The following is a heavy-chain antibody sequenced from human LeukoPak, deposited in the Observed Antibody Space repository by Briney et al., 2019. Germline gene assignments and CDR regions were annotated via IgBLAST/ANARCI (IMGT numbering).Heavy chain of an antibody. J-gene: IGHJ4*02. D-gene: IGHD5-24*01. Sequence: GASVKVSCKASGYTFTSYAMNWVRQAPGQGLEWMGWINTNTGNPTYAQGFTGRFVFSLDTSVSTAYLQISSLKAEDTAVYYCARVPDGYNLVAIDYWGQGTLVTVSS. V-gene: IGHV7-4-1*02. CDR2: INTNTGNP. CDR1: GYTFTSYA. CDR3: ARVPDGYNLVAIDY.